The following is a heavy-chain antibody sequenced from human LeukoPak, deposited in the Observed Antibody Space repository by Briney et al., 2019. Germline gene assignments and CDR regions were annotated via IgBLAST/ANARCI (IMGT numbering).Heavy chain of an antibody. J-gene: IGHJ4*02. CDR2: ISSSGSTI. CDR1: GFTFSDCY. D-gene: IGHD3-22*01. V-gene: IGHV3-11*01. Sequence: GGSLRLSCAASGFTFSDCYMSWIRQAPGKGLEWVSYISSSGSTIYYADSVKGRFTISRDNAKNSLYLQMNSLRAEDTAVYYCARVLVAMIVEYYFDYWGQGTLVTVSS. CDR3: ARVLVAMIVEYYFDY.